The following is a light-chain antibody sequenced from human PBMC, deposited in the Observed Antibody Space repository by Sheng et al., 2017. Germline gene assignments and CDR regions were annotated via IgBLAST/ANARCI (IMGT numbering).Light chain of an antibody. Sequence: AIRMTQSPSSLSASTGDRVTITCRATQGISSYLAWYQQKPGKAPKLLIYAASTLHSGVPSRFSGSGSGTDFTLTISCLQSEDFATYYCQQYYSYPQTFGQGTKGGNQT. CDR1: QGISSY. CDR3: QQYYSYPQT. V-gene: IGKV1-8*01. J-gene: IGKJ1*01. CDR2: AAS.